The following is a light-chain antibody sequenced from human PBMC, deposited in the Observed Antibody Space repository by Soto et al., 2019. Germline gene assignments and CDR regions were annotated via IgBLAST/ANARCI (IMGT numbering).Light chain of an antibody. CDR1: QSVSSY. CDR3: QQRSNWPPGFT. Sequence: EIVLTQSPATLSLSPGERATLSCRASQSVSSYLAWYQQKPGQAPRLLIYDASNRATGIPARFSGSGSGTDFTLTIISLEPEDFVVYYCQQRSNWPPGFTFGPGTKVDIK. CDR2: DAS. V-gene: IGKV3-11*01. J-gene: IGKJ3*01.